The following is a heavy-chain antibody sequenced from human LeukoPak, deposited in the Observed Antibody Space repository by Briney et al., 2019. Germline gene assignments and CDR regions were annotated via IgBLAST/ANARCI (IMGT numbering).Heavy chain of an antibody. CDR2: ISAYNGNT. V-gene: IGHV1-18*01. CDR1: GYTFTSYG. Sequence: ASVKVSCKASGYTFTSYGISWVRQAPGQGLEWMGWISAYNGNTNYAQKLQGRVTMTRDTSISTAYMELSRLRSDDTAVYYCARVVTGTTQAFDIWGQGTMVTVSS. CDR3: ARVVTGTTQAFDI. D-gene: IGHD1-7*01. J-gene: IGHJ3*02.